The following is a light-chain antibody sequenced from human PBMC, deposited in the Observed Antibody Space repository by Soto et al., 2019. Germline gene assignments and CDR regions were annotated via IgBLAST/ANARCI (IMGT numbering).Light chain of an antibody. Sequence: QSALTQPASVSESPGQSITISCTGTSSDVGGYNYVSWYQQHPAKVPKLMIYHVSNRPSGVSDRFSGSKSGNTASLTISGLQAEDEGDYYCYSYTTSSTYVFGTGTKVTVL. V-gene: IGLV2-14*01. CDR1: SSDVGGYNY. CDR3: YSYTTSSTYV. CDR2: HVS. J-gene: IGLJ1*01.